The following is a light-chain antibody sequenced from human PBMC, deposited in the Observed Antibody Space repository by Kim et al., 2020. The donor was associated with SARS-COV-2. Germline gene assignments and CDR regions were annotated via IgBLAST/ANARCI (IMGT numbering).Light chain of an antibody. CDR2: DNY. V-gene: IGLV1-47*02. CDR3: SSWDDSLSGLV. CDR1: NSNIGSNF. J-gene: IGLJ2*01. Sequence: ELTQPPSASGTPGQRVTISCSGSNSNIGSNFVFWYQQLPGTAPKLLIYDNYQRPSGVPDRFSASKSGTSASLAIGGLRSEDEADYYCSSWDDSLSGLVFGGGTQLTVL.